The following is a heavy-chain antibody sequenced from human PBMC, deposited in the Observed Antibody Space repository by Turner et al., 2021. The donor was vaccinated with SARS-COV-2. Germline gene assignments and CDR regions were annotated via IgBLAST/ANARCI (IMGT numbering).Heavy chain of an antibody. CDR1: GGTFGSYA. CDR3: ARVDGWGSRGEYFDY. D-gene: IGHD6-19*01. V-gene: IGHV1-69*06. CDR2: IIPIFGTA. J-gene: IGHJ4*02. Sequence: QVQLVQSGAEVKKPGSSVKVSCKAAGGTFGSYAIIWVRQAPGQGLEWMGGIIPIFGTANYAQKFQGRVTITADKSTSTAYMELSSLRSEDTAVYYCARVDGWGSRGEYFDYWGQGTLVTVSS.